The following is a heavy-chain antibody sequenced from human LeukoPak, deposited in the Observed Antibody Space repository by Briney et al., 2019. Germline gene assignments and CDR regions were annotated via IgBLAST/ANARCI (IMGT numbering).Heavy chain of an antibody. CDR2: FKSDGSGT. V-gene: IGHV3-74*01. CDR1: GFTFNNYA. Sequence: QPGGSLRLSCAASGFTFNNYAINWVPQPPGKGLVWVSLFKSDGSGTIYADSVKGRFTISRDNAKNTLYLQMNSLRDDDTAVYYCARDRGFTQDYWGQGTLVTASS. J-gene: IGHJ4*02. D-gene: IGHD5-12*01. CDR3: ARDRGFTQDY.